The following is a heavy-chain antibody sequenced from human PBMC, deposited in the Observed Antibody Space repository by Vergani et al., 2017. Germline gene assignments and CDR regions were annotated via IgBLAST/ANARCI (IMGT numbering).Heavy chain of an antibody. CDR3: ARAHDVDTAMAY. J-gene: IGHJ4*02. V-gene: IGHV1-46*01. Sequence: QVQLVQSGAEVKKPGASVKVSCKASGYTFTSYYMHLVRQGPGQGLEWMGIINPSGGSTSYAQKFQGRVTMTRDTSTSTVYMELSSLRSEDTAVYYCARAHDVDTAMAYWGQGTLVTVSS. D-gene: IGHD5-18*01. CDR1: GYTFTSYY. CDR2: INPSGGST.